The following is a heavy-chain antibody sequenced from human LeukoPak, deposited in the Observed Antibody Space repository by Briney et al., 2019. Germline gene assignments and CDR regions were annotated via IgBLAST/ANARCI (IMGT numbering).Heavy chain of an antibody. D-gene: IGHD5-12*01. J-gene: IGHJ4*02. V-gene: IGHV3-21*01. Sequence: TPGGSLRLSFAASGFTFIDYSMHWVRQAPGKGLVWVSSISSSSTHKYCALSPKRRFTISRHNPKNSLYLHMNSMRAEESPGSYCTAGPTLNVGASTRPLDYWGQGTLVTVSS. CDR2: ISSSSTHK. CDR3: TAGPTLNVGASTRPLDY. CDR1: GFTFIDYS.